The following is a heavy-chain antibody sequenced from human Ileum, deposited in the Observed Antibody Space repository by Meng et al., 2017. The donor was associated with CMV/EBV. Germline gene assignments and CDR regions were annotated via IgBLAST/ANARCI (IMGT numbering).Heavy chain of an antibody. V-gene: IGHV1-2*02. D-gene: IGHD3-3*01. J-gene: IGHJ5*02. CDR3: ARPPPYDFWSGLNWFDP. Sequence: SAYTFTGYYMLWVRQAPGRGLEWMGWINPNSGGTNYAQKFQGRVTMTRDTSISTAYMELSRLRSDDTAVYYCARPPPYDFWSGLNWFDPWGQGTLVT. CDR1: AYTFTGYY. CDR2: INPNSGGT.